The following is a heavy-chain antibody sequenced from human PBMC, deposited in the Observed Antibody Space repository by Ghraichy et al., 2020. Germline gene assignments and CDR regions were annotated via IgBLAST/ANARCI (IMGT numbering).Heavy chain of an antibody. Sequence: ASVKVSCKASGYTFTGYYMHWVRQAPGQGLEWMGWINPNSGGTNYAQKFQGRVTMTRDTSISTAYMELSRLRSDDTAVYYCARRGGTTIEAYYYYGMDVWGQGTTVTVSS. J-gene: IGHJ6*02. CDR1: GYTFTGYY. CDR2: INPNSGGT. V-gene: IGHV1-2*02. D-gene: IGHD1-26*01. CDR3: ARRGGTTIEAYYYYGMDV.